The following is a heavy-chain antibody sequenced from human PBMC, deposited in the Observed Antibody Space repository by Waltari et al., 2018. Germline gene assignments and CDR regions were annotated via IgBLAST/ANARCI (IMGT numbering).Heavy chain of an antibody. J-gene: IGHJ4*02. CDR1: GGSVRTGTNY. Sequence: QLQLQESGPGLVKPSETLSLTCTVSGGSVRTGTNYWCWLRQPPGKGLEWIGTIYYTGNAYYNPSLKSRTTMSVDTSRNQFSLKLTSVTAADTAVYYCARELAAGGATGYWGQGTLVTVSS. CDR2: IYYTGNA. CDR3: ARELAAGGATGY. V-gene: IGHV4-39*02. D-gene: IGHD1-26*01.